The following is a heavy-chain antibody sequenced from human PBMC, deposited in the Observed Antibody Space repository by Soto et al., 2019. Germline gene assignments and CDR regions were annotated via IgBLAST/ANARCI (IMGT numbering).Heavy chain of an antibody. CDR1: GFTFSDHY. Sequence: EVQLVESGGGLVQPGGSLRLSCAASGFTFSDHYIDWVRQAPGKGLEWVGRTRNTGNRYTTEYAASVKGRFTISRDDSKNSLYLQMDSLKTEDTAVYYCERYGSSTSCYDYWGQGTLVTVSS. V-gene: IGHV3-72*01. J-gene: IGHJ4*02. D-gene: IGHD2-2*01. CDR2: TRNTGNRYTT. CDR3: ERYGSSTSCYDY.